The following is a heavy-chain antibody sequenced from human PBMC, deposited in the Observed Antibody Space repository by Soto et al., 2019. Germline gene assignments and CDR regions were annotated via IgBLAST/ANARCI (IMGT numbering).Heavy chain of an antibody. CDR3: ARGGTTAWFDP. J-gene: IGHJ5*02. CDR1: GGSISSYY. CDR2: MYYSGST. D-gene: IGHD4-17*01. Sequence: SEIRSLTCTVSGGSISSYYRSWIRQPPEKGQEWIGYMYYSGSTNYNPSLKSRVTISVDTSKNQFSLKLSSVTAADTAVYYCARGGTTAWFDPWGQGTLVTVSS. V-gene: IGHV4-59*01.